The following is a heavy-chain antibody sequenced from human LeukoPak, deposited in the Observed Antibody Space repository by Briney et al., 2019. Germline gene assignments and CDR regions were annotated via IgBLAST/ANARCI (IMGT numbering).Heavy chain of an antibody. CDR1: GYTFTSYG. CDR3: ARDRWDDSGRYSGSSVIWFDY. V-gene: IGHV1-18*01. Sequence: APVKVSCKASGYTFTSYGISWVRQAPGQGLEWMGWISAYNGNTNYAQKLQGRVTMTTETSASTAYMELRSLRSDDRAVYYCARDRWDDSGRYSGSSVIWFDYWGQGTLVTVSS. J-gene: IGHJ4*02. CDR2: ISAYNGNT. D-gene: IGHD1-26*01.